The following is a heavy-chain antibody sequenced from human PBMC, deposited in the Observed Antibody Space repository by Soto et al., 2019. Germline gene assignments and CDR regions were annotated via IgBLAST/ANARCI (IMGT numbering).Heavy chain of an antibody. V-gene: IGHV3-64D*08. CDR2: ISSTGATT. J-gene: IGHJ4*02. D-gene: IGHD1-26*01. CDR1: GFPFSKSH. Sequence: EVQLVESGGGLVQPGGSLKLSCSISGFPFSKSHMHWVRQAPGKGLEYVSAISSTGATTYYADSVKGRFTISRDNSKNILYLQMGSLTADDTALYYCVKSGVTRYNWGQGTLVTVSS. CDR3: VKSGVTRYN.